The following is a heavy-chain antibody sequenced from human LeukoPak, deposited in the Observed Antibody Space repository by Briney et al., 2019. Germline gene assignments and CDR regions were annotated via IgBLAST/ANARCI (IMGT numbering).Heavy chain of an antibody. CDR2: IHYNGST. V-gene: IGHV4-59*01. D-gene: IGHD3-22*01. J-gene: IGHJ4*02. CDR1: DGSISSYY. Sequence: RPSETLPLTCTISDGSISSYYWTSIPQSPGKGLEWIGHIHYNGSTHYNPPLQSRVSISIDTSKQHFSLNLRSVTAVDTAVYYCARWGHFDTSGYFVVDYWGQGTLVTVSS. CDR3: ARWGHFDTSGYFVVDY.